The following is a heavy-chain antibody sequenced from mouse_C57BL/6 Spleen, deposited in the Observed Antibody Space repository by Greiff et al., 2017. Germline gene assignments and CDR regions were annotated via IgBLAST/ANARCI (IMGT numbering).Heavy chain of an antibody. V-gene: IGHV5-4*01. D-gene: IGHD1-1*01. J-gene: IGHJ2*01. CDR1: GFTFSSYA. CDR2: ISDGGSYT. Sequence: EVQVVESGGGLVKPGGSLKLSCAASGFTFSSYAMSWVRQTPEKRLEWVATISDGGSYTYYPDNVKGRFTISRDNAKNNLYLQMSHLKSEDTAMYYCAREKGYYYGSSPDYWGQGTTLTVSS. CDR3: AREKGYYYGSSPDY.